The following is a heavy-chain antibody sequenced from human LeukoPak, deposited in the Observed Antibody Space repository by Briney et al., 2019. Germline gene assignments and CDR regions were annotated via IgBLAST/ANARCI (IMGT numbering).Heavy chain of an antibody. Sequence: SVKVSCKASGGTFSSYAISWVRQAPGQGLERIGGIIPIFGTANYAQKFQGRVTITTDESTSTAYMELSSLRSEDTAVYYCARDSGYYYGSGSYTNWGQGTLVTVSS. J-gene: IGHJ4*02. D-gene: IGHD3-10*01. V-gene: IGHV1-69*05. CDR3: ARDSGYYYGSGSYTN. CDR1: GGTFSSYA. CDR2: IIPIFGTA.